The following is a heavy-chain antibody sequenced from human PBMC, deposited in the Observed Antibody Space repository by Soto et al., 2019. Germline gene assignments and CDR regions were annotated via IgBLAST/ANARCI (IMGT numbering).Heavy chain of an antibody. CDR1: GYNFNSYT. J-gene: IGHJ5*02. D-gene: IGHD1-26*01. V-gene: IGHV1-18*01. CDR2: ISAYNGNT. CDR3: ARVVGALGHWFDP. Sequence: QVQLVQSGAEVKKPGASVKVSCKASGYNFNSYTISWVRRATGQGLEWMGRISAYNGNTNYAQKLQGRVTMTTDTSTSTAYMELRSMSSDDTAVYPCARVVGALGHWFDPWGQGTLVTVSS.